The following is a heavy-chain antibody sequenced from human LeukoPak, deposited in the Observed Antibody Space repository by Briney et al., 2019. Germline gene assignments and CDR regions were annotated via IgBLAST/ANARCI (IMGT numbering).Heavy chain of an antibody. D-gene: IGHD2-2*01. CDR3: ARVRDCSSSICHYYFDY. J-gene: IGHJ4*02. V-gene: IGHV4-59*01. CDR2: IYYSGST. Sequence: SETLSLTCTVSGGSISSYYWSWIRQPPGKGLEWIGYIYYSGSTNYNPSLKSRVTISVDTSKNQFSLKLSSVTAADTAVYYCARVRDCSSSICHYYFDYWGQGTLVTVSS. CDR1: GGSISSYY.